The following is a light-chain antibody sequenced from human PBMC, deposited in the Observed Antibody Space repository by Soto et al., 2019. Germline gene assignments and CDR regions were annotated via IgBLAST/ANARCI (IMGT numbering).Light chain of an antibody. CDR1: SSNIGSNY. Sequence: QSVLTQPPSASGTPGQRVIISCSGRSSNIGSNYVYWFQHLPGTAPQLLIYANDQRPSGVPDRFSGSKSGTSASLAISGLRSEDEADYYCAAWDDSLGGSWVFGGGTQLTVL. CDR2: AND. V-gene: IGLV1-47*02. CDR3: AAWDDSLGGSWV. J-gene: IGLJ3*02.